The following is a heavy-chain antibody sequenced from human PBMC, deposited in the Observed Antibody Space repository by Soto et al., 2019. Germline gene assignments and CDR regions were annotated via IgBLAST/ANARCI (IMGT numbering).Heavy chain of an antibody. V-gene: IGHV3-30-3*01. CDR2: ITNDGSNK. CDR1: GFTFSDHY. CDR3: TSGYGVSDWDGH. D-gene: IGHD5-12*01. Sequence: GGSLRLSCAASGFTFSDHYMSWIRQAPGKGLEWVSVITNDGSNKYYADSVKGRFTISRDNSKNTLFLQMNSLKTEDTAVYYCTSGYGVSDWDGHWGQGTLVTVSS. J-gene: IGHJ5*02.